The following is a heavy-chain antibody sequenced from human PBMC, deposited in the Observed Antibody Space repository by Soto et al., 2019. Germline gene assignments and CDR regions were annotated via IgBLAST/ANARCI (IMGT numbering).Heavy chain of an antibody. J-gene: IGHJ6*02. CDR3: ARARAPVRRDYYDSSGYWSGYCDYGMDV. D-gene: IGHD3-22*01. V-gene: IGHV1-69*01. CDR1: GGTFSSYA. Sequence: QVQLVQSGAEVKKPGSSVKVSCKASGGTFSSYAISWVRQAPGQGLEWMGGIIPNFGTANYAQKFQGRVTITADESTSTAYMELSSMRSENTAVYFCARARAPVRRDYYDSSGYWSGYCDYGMDVWGQGTTVTVSS. CDR2: IIPNFGTA.